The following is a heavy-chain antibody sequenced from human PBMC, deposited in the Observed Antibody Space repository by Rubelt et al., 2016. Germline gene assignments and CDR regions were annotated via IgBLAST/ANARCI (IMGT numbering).Heavy chain of an antibody. CDR2: IYHNGDT. CDR1: GGSFSGFY. J-gene: IGHJ4*02. D-gene: IGHD3-22*01. V-gene: IGHV4-34*11. CDR3: ARDRRGMVVIMD. Sequence: QVQLQQWGTGLLKPSETLSRTCAVYGGSFSGFYWSWIRQPPGKGLGWIGSIYHNGDTYYQPSLESRASILIDSSKNQFSLKRTSVTAADTAVYYCARDRRGMVVIMDWGQGTLVTVSS.